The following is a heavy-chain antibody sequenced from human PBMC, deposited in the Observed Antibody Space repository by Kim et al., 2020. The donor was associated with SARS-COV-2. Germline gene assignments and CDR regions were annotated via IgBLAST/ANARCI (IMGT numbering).Heavy chain of an antibody. V-gene: IGHV3-21*01. CDR1: GFTFSSYS. D-gene: IGHD6-6*01. CDR3: VREITSSSSFDN. CDR2: ISSSSGYI. J-gene: IGHJ4*02. Sequence: GGSLRLSCAASGFTFSSYSMNWVRQAPGKGLEWVSSISSSSGYIHYADSLNCRFTISRDNAKNSLHLQMNSLRADDTAVYYCVREITSSSSFDNWCQGTL.